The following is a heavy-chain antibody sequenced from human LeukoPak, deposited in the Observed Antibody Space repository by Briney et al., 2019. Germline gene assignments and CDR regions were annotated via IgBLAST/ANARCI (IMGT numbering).Heavy chain of an antibody. V-gene: IGHV1-18*01. CDR1: GYTFTSYG. CDR3: ARYPNGYFDWFWSFEFDY. D-gene: IGHD3-9*01. Sequence: ASVTVSCKASGYTFTSYGISWVGQAPGEGGEGMGWISAYNGNTNYAQKLQGRVTINTDKTTSTAYMDLRSLRSDDTAVYYCARYPNGYFDWFWSFEFDYWGQGTLVTVSS. J-gene: IGHJ4*02. CDR2: ISAYNGNT.